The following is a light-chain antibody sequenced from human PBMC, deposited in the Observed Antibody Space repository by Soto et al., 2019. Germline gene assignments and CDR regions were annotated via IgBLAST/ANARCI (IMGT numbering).Light chain of an antibody. V-gene: IGKV3-15*01. CDR1: QSVRGY. J-gene: IGKJ1*01. CDR2: GAS. Sequence: ETVMTQSPATLSVSPGERATLSCRASQSVRGYLAWYQQKPGRAPRLLIYGASTRATGIPARFSGSGSETDFTLTINSLQSEDFALYYCQQYNQWPWTFGQGTKLDIK. CDR3: QQYNQWPWT.